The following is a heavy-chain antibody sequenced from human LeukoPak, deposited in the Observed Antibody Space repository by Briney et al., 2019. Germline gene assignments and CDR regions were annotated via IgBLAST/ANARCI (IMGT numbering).Heavy chain of an antibody. D-gene: IGHD3-10*01. V-gene: IGHV1-8*03. J-gene: IGHJ4*02. CDR2: MNPNSGNT. Sequence: GASVKVSCKASGYTFTSYDINWVRQATGQGLEWMGWMNPNSGNTGYAQKFQGRVTITRNTSISTAYIELSSLRSEDTAVYYCARGTYYYGSGSYSPGGYWGQGTLVTVSS. CDR1: GYTFTSYD. CDR3: ARGTYYYGSGSYSPGGY.